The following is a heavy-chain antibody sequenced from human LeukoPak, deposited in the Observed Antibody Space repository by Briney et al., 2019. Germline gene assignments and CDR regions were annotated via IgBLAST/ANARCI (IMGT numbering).Heavy chain of an antibody. Sequence: KTSETLSLTCTVSGGSISSYYWSWIRQPPGKGLEWIGYIYYSGSTNYNPSLKSRVTISVDTSKNQFSLKLSSVTAADTAVYYCARHSQWELLLDYRGQGTLVTVSS. CDR3: ARHSQWELLLDY. V-gene: IGHV4-59*08. D-gene: IGHD1-26*01. CDR1: GGSISSYY. CDR2: IYYSGST. J-gene: IGHJ4*02.